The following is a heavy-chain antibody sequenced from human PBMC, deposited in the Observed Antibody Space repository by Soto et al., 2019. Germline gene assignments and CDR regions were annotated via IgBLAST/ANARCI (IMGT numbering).Heavy chain of an antibody. J-gene: IGHJ6*02. V-gene: IGHV5-51*01. Sequence: PGESLKISCKGSGYSFTIYWIGWVRQMPGKGLEWMGIIYPGDSDTRYSPSFQGQVTISADKSISTAYLQWSSLKASDTAMYYCARRXGVTPDLYYYYYYGMDVWGQGTTVTVSS. CDR1: GYSFTIYW. D-gene: IGHD3-10*01. CDR2: IYPGDSDT. CDR3: ARRXGVTPDLYYYYYYGMDV.